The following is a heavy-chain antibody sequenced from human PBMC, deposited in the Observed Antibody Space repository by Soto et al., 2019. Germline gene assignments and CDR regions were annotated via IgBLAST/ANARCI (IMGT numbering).Heavy chain of an antibody. CDR3: ALNYYDSSCYYYSYIDY. Sequence: QVQLVQSGAEVKKPGSSVKVSCKASGGTFSSYSISWVRQAPGQGLEWMGGIIPIFGTANYAQKFQGRVTITADESTRTAYMELRRLRSEATAVCYCALNYYDSSCYYYSYIDYWGQGTMITV. CDR2: IIPIFGTA. V-gene: IGHV1-69*12. CDR1: GGTFSSYS. D-gene: IGHD3-22*01. J-gene: IGHJ4*02.